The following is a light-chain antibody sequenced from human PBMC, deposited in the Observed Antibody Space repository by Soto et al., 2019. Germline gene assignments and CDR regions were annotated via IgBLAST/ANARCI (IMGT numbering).Light chain of an antibody. J-gene: IGLJ1*01. CDR2: EVS. Sequence: QSALTQPASVSGSPGQSITISCTGTSSDVGGYNYVSWYQQHPGKAPKLMMYEVSNRPSGVSNRFSGSKSGNTASQTISGLQAEDEADYFCSSYTSSSIDYVFGTGTKLTVL. CDR1: SSDVGGYNY. CDR3: SSYTSSSIDYV. V-gene: IGLV2-14*01.